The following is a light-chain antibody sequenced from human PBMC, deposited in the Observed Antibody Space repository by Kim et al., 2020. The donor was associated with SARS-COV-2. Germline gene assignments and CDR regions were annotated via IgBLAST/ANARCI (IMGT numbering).Light chain of an antibody. J-gene: IGKJ2*01. CDR2: KAS. V-gene: IGKV1-5*03. Sequence: DIQMTQSPSTLSASVGDRVTITCRASQSVSSWLAWYQQKPGKAPKLLIYKASTLEGGVPSRFSGRGSGTEFTLTINRLQPDDFATYAREKYESQAYTFGQGTKVE. CDR3: EKYESQAYT. CDR1: QSVSSW.